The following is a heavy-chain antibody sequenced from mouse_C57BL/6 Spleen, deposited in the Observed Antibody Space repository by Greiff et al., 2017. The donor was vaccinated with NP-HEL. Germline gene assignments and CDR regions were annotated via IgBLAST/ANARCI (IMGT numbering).Heavy chain of an antibody. Sequence: EVMLVESGEGLVKPGGSLKLSCAASGFTFSSYAMSWVRQTPEKRLEWVAYISRGGDYIYYADTVKGRFTISIDNARNTLYLQMSSLKSEDTAMYYGRRGGNLYFDYWGQSTTLTVSA. CDR1: GFTFSSYA. CDR3: RRGGNLYFDY. V-gene: IGHV5-9-1*02. CDR2: ISRGGDYI. J-gene: IGHJ2*01. D-gene: IGHD2-1*01.